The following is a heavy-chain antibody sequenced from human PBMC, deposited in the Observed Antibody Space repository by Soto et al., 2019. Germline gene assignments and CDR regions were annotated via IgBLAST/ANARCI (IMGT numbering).Heavy chain of an antibody. CDR2: ISSGRGTT. Sequence: EVQLVESGGGLVQPGGSLRLSCAVSGFIFSSYSMKWVRQAPGKGLEWVSYISSGRGTTYYADSVKGRFSISRDNANNSLYLPMNSLRVDDTAVYYCTKFGTYLRMDVCGQGPTVTVPS. CDR1: GFIFSSYS. D-gene: IGHD3-10*01. CDR3: TKFGTYLRMDV. V-gene: IGHV3-48*01. J-gene: IGHJ6*02.